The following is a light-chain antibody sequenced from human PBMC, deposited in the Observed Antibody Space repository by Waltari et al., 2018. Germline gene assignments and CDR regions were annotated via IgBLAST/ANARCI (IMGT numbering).Light chain of an antibody. Sequence: QSALAQPAPVAGSPGPALPISCPWARSSIGSFNAVSWYQQHPDKPPKVIIYDVNSRPSGVSSRFSGSKSGDTASLTISGLQAEDEAHYYCSSYTTFGTVLFGGGT. CDR2: DVN. CDR3: SSYTTFGTVL. V-gene: IGLV2-14*03. CDR1: RSSIGSFNA. J-gene: IGLJ2*01.